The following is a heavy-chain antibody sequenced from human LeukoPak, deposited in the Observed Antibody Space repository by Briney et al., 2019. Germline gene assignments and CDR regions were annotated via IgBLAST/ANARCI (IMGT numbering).Heavy chain of an antibody. CDR3: ARDRAASFDY. V-gene: IGHV3-21*01. Sequence: GGSLTLSCAASGFTFSSYSMNWVRQAPGKGLEWVSSISSSSSYIYYADSVKGRFTISRDNSKNSLYLQMNSLRAEDTAVYYCARDRAASFDYWGQGTLVTVSS. CDR1: GFTFSSYS. J-gene: IGHJ4*02. CDR2: ISSSSSYI. D-gene: IGHD2-15*01.